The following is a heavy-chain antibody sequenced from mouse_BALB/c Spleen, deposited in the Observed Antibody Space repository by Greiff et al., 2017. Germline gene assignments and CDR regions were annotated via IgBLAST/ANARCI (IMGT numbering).Heavy chain of an antibody. CDR1: GYSITSGYY. CDR3: ALHPAWFAY. Sequence: EVKLQESGPGLVKPSQSLSLTCSVTGYSITSGYYWNWIRQFPGNKLEWMGYISYDGSNNYNPSLKNRISITRDTSKNQFFLKLNSVTTEDTATYYCALHPAWFAYWGQGTLVTVSA. V-gene: IGHV3-6*02. J-gene: IGHJ3*01. CDR2: ISYDGSN.